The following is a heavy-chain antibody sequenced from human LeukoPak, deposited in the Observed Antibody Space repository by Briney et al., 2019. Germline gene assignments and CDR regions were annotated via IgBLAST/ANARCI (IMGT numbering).Heavy chain of an antibody. D-gene: IGHD6-13*01. CDR3: ARTHADSSSWYYYGMDV. CDR1: GFTFSSYSIN. J-gene: IGHJ6*02. Sequence: LSCAASGFTFSSYSINWVRQHPGKGLEWIGYIYYSGSTYYNPSLKSRVTISVDTSKNQFSLKLSSVTAADTAVYYCARTHADSSSWYYYGMDVWGQGTTVTVSS. V-gene: IGHV4-31*02. CDR2: IYYSGST.